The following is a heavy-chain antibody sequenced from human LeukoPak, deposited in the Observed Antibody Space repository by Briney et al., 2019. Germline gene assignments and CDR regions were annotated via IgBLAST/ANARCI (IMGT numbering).Heavy chain of an antibody. J-gene: IGHJ4*02. V-gene: IGHV3-9*01. Sequence: GGSLRLSCAAPGFAFDDYAMHWVRQAPGKGLEWVSGISWNSGSIGYADSVKGRFTISRDNAKNSLYLQMNSLRAEDTALYYCAKDIGFGPRGTYFDYWGQGTLVTVSS. CDR2: ISWNSGSI. D-gene: IGHD3-10*01. CDR1: GFAFDDYA. CDR3: AKDIGFGPRGTYFDY.